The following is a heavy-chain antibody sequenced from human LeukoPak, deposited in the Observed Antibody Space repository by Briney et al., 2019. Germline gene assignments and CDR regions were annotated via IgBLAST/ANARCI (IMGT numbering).Heavy chain of an antibody. D-gene: IGHD2-2*01. CDR2: ISGSGGST. Sequence: GGSLRLSCAASGFTFSGYAMSWVRQAPGKGLEWVSAISGSGGSTYYADSVKGRFTISRDNSKNTLYLQMNSLRAEDTAVYYCAKAPLIVVPAALDYWGQGTLVTVSS. CDR3: AKAPLIVVPAALDY. V-gene: IGHV3-23*01. J-gene: IGHJ4*02. CDR1: GFTFSGYA.